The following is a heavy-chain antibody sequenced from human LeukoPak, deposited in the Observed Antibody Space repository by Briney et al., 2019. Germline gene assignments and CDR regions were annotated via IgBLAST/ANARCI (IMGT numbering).Heavy chain of an antibody. Sequence: GGALRLSCAASGFTFSTCAITWVRQGPRKGLEWVSAIRPDGDRTYYANSVRGRFTISRDNSKDTVYLQINGLRVEDTAVYYCAREQSGTRGWYTVDYWGQGTLVTVSS. CDR1: GFTFSTCA. J-gene: IGHJ4*02. CDR2: IRPDGDRT. CDR3: AREQSGTRGWYTVDY. V-gene: IGHV3-23*01. D-gene: IGHD6-19*01.